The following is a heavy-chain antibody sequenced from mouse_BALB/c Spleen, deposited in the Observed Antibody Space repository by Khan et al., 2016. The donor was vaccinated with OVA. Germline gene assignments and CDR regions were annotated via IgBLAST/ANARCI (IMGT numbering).Heavy chain of an antibody. Sequence: EVQLQESGPGLVKPSQSLSLTCTVTGYSITSDYAWNWIRQFPGNKLEWMGYISYSGRTSYNPSLKSRISLTRDTSKNQFFLKLNSVTTEDTATYYCARSVTITTVVATDFDYWGQGTTLTVSS. CDR1: GYSITSDYA. CDR2: ISYSGRT. D-gene: IGHD1-1*01. V-gene: IGHV3-2*02. J-gene: IGHJ2*01. CDR3: ARSVTITTVVATDFDY.